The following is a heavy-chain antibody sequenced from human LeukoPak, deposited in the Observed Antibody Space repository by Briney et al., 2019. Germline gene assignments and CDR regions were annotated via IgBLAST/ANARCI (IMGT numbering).Heavy chain of an antibody. CDR3: ARGKVAATRVFDY. CDR2: ISSSSYI. J-gene: IGHJ4*02. V-gene: IGHV3-21*01. Sequence: GGSLRLSCAASGLTFSSYSMNWVRQALGKGLEWVSSISSSSYIYYADSVKGRFTISRDNAKNSLYLQMNSLRAEDTAVYYCARGKVAATRVFDYWGQGTLVTVSS. D-gene: IGHD2-15*01. CDR1: GLTFSSYS.